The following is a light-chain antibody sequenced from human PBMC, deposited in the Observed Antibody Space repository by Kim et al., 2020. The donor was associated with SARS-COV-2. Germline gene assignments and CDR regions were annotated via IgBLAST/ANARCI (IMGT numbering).Light chain of an antibody. V-gene: IGKV3-11*01. CDR3: QHRKNWPVT. J-gene: IGKJ4*01. CDR1: QNVNNY. Sequence: EVVLTQSPATLSLSPGDRATLSCRASQNVNNYLAWYQQKPGQPPRLLLYDVSNRATGIPARFSGTGSGTDSTLTISSLEPEDFAVYYCQHRKNWPVTFGGGTKVDIK. CDR2: DVS.